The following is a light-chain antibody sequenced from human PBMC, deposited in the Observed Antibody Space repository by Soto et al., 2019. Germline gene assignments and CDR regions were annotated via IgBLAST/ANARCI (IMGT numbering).Light chain of an antibody. J-gene: IGLJ1*01. Sequence: QSVLTQPPSVSGAPGQRVTISCTGSGSNIGAGYDVHWYQQLPGTAPKLVISANSNRPSGVPDRFSGSKSGTSASLAITGLQAEDEADYYCQSYDNSLSGAYVFGTGTKVTVL. V-gene: IGLV1-40*01. CDR1: GSNIGAGYD. CDR3: QSYDNSLSGAYV. CDR2: ANS.